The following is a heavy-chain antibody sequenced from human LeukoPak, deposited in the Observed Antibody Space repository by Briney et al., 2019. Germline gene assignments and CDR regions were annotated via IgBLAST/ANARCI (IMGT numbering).Heavy chain of an antibody. V-gene: IGHV5-51*01. Sequence: GESLKISCQGSRYSFTSYWIGWVRQMPGKGLEWMGIIYPDNSDTRYSPSFQGQVTISADKSINTAYLQWSSLKASDTAMYYCARHYYFDSSAYYPFDYWGQGTLVTVSS. J-gene: IGHJ4*02. CDR2: IYPDNSDT. CDR3: ARHYYFDSSAYYPFDY. CDR1: RYSFTSYW. D-gene: IGHD3-22*01.